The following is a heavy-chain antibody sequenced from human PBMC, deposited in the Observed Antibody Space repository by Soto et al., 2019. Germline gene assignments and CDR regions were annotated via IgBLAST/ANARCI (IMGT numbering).Heavy chain of an antibody. CDR2: SNAGNGNT. V-gene: IGHV1-3*02. D-gene: IGHD3-9*01. J-gene: IGHJ6*02. CDR3: ARAFNVFSTGYYMGDYYYYGMDV. CDR1: GYTFTSYA. Sequence: GASVKVSCKASGYTFTSYAMHWVRQAPGQRLEWMGWSNAGNGNTKYSQEFQGWVTMTRDTSISTAYMELSRLRSDDTAVYYCARAFNVFSTGYYMGDYYYYGMDVWGQGTTVTVSS.